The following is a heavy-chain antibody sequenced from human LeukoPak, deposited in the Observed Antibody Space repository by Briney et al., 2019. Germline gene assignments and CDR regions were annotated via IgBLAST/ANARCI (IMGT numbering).Heavy chain of an antibody. CDR2: IKPTGGGT. CDR3: ARGDSGSYYY. V-gene: IGHV1-46*01. J-gene: IGHJ4*02. Sequence: GASVKVSCKASGYTFTSYCMHWVRQAPGQGLEWMGLIKPTGGGTIYAEKFQGRVTMTRDTSASTVYMELGSLTSEDTAVYYCARGDSGSYYYWGQGTLVTVSS. D-gene: IGHD1-26*01. CDR1: GYTFTSYC.